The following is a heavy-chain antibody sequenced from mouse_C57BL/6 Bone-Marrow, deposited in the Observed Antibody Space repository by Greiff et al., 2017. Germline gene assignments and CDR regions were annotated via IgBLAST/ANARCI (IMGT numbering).Heavy chain of an antibody. D-gene: IGHD1-1*01. CDR3: AREDYGSSSWFAY. Sequence: QVQLKESGAELAKPGASVKLSCKASGYTFTSYWMHWVKQRPGQGLEWIGYINPSSGYTKYNQKFKDKATLTADKSSSTADMQLSRLTYEDSAVYYCAREDYGSSSWFAYWGQGTLVTVSA. V-gene: IGHV1-7*01. J-gene: IGHJ3*01. CDR1: GYTFTSYW. CDR2: INPSSGYT.